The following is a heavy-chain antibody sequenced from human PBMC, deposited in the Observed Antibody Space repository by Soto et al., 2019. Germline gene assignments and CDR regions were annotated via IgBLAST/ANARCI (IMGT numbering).Heavy chain of an antibody. J-gene: IGHJ6*02. CDR3: ARDPGYCSSTSCYPSYYGMDV. Sequence: QVQLQESGPGLVKPSQTLSLTCTVSGGSISSGGYYLSWIRQHPGKGLEWIGYIYYSGSTYYNPSLKSRVTKSVDTSKNQFTLQLSSVTAADTAVYYCARDPGYCSSTSCYPSYYGMDVWGQGTTVTVSS. V-gene: IGHV4-31*03. CDR2: IYYSGST. CDR1: GGSISSGGYY. D-gene: IGHD2-2*01.